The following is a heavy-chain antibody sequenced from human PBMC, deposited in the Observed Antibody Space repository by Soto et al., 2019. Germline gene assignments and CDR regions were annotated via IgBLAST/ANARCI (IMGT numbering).Heavy chain of an antibody. CDR3: AKEGSGYYPYYFDY. Sequence: QVQLVESGGGVVQPGRSLRLSCAASGFTFSSYGMHWVRQAPGKGLEWVAVISYDESNKYYADSVKGRFTISRDNSKNTLYLQMNSLRAEDTAVYYCAKEGSGYYPYYFDYWGQGTLVTVSS. J-gene: IGHJ4*02. CDR1: GFTFSSYG. V-gene: IGHV3-30*18. D-gene: IGHD3-22*01. CDR2: ISYDESNK.